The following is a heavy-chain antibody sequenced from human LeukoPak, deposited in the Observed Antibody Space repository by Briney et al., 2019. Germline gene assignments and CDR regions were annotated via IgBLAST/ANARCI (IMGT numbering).Heavy chain of an antibody. CDR2: IIPIFGTA. D-gene: IGHD6-13*01. CDR3: ARPGIAAAGNYYYYGMDV. J-gene: IGHJ6*02. CDR1: GGTFSSYA. Sequence: SVKVSCKASGGTFSSYAISWVRQAPGQGLEWMGGIIPIFGTANYAQKFQGRVTITADESTSTAYMELSSLRSEDTAVYYCARPGIAAAGNYYYYGMDVWGQGTTVTVSS. V-gene: IGHV1-69*13.